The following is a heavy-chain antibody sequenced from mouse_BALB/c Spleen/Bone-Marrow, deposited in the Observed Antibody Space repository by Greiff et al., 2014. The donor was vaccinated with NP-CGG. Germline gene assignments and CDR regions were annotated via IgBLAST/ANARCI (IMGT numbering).Heavy chain of an antibody. V-gene: IGHV1S81*02. CDR2: INPSNGGT. CDR1: GYTFTSYY. Sequence: QVQLKQSGAELVKPGASVKLSCKASGYTFTSYYMYWVKQRPGQGLEWFGEINPSNGGTNFYEKFKNKATLTVDKSSSTAYMQLSSLTSEDSAVYYCSRGRRDALDYWGQGTSVTVSS. J-gene: IGHJ4*01. CDR3: SRGRRDALDY.